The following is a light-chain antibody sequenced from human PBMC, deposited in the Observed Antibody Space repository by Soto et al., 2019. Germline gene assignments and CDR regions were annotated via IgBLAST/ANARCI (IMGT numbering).Light chain of an antibody. CDR1: QSVSRSN. J-gene: IGKJ3*01. V-gene: IGKV3-20*01. CDR3: QQYGSSPFT. CDR2: GAS. Sequence: EIVWTQSPGTLSLSPGERATLSCRASQSVSRSNLAWYQQKPGQAPRLLIYGASSRATGIPDKFTGSGSGTDFTLTISRLEPEDFAVYYCQQYGSSPFTFGPGTKVDIK.